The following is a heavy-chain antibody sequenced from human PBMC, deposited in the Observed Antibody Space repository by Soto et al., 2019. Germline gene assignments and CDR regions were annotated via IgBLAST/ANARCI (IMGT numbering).Heavy chain of an antibody. CDR1: GFTFSSYD. CDR2: IGTAGDT. J-gene: IGHJ5*02. Sequence: EVQLVESGGGLVQPGGSLRLSCAASGFTFSSYDMHWVRQATGKGLEWVSAIGTAGDTYYPGSVKGRFTISRENAKNSLYLQMNSLRAGDTAVYYCASEVPHASFDPWGQGTLVTASS. V-gene: IGHV3-13*01. CDR3: ASEVPHASFDP.